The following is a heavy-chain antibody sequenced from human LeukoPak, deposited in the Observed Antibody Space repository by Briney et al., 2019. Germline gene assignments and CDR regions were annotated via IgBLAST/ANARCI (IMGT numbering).Heavy chain of an antibody. CDR2: ITSNSATM. Sequence: GGSLRLSCAASGFTFDDYTMHWVRQVPGRGLEWVSGITSNSATMAYADSVKGRFTISRDNAKNSLYLQMNSLRPEDTALHYCAKGIRTVRLHYFDYWGQGTLVTVSS. CDR3: AKGIRTVRLHYFDY. D-gene: IGHD6-6*01. V-gene: IGHV3-9*01. CDR1: GFTFDDYT. J-gene: IGHJ4*02.